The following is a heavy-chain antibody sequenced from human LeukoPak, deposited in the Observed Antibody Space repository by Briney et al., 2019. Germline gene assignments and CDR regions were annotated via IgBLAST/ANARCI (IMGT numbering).Heavy chain of an antibody. CDR2: INPNSGGT. CDR3: ARAHPTYYDFWSGYYTDKGAFDI. J-gene: IGHJ3*02. V-gene: IGHV1-2*06. CDR1: GYTFTGYY. D-gene: IGHD3-3*01. Sequence: ASVKVSCKASGYTFTGYYMHWVRQAPGQGLEWMGRINPNSGGTNYAQKFQGRVTMTRDTSISTAYMELSRLRSDDTAVYYCARAHPTYYDFWSGYYTDKGAFDIWGQGTMVTVSS.